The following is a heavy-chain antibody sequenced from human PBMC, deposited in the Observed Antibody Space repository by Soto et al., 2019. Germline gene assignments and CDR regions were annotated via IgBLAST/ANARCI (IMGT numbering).Heavy chain of an antibody. CDR2: IIPIFGTA. J-gene: IGHJ6*02. CDR3: ARGPQVYYDILTGYSGMDV. D-gene: IGHD3-9*01. CDR1: GGTFSSYA. Sequence: SVKVSCKASGGTFSSYAISWVRQAPGQGLEWMGGIIPIFGTANYAQKFQGRVTITADESTSTAYMELSSLRSEDTAVYYCARGPQVYYDILTGYSGMDVWGQGTTVTVSS. V-gene: IGHV1-69*13.